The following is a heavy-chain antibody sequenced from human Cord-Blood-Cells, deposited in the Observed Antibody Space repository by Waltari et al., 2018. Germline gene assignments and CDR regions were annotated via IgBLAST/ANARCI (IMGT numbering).Heavy chain of an antibody. J-gene: IGHJ4*02. D-gene: IGHD3-22*01. Sequence: QVQLQESGPGLVKPSQTLSLTCTVPGGSISSGGYYWSWNRQHPGKGLEGIGYIYYSGSTYYNPSLKSRVTISVDTSKNQFSLKLSSVTAADTAVYYCARDSDDSSGYYYDYWGQGTLVTVSS. CDR1: GGSISSGGYY. CDR3: ARDSDDSSGYYYDY. V-gene: IGHV4-31*03. CDR2: IYYSGST.